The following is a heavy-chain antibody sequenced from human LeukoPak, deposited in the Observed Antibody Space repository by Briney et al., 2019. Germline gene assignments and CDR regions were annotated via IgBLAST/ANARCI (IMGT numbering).Heavy chain of an antibody. CDR1: GYTLTELS. D-gene: IGHD6-13*01. Sequence: ASVKVSCKVSGYTLTELSMHWVRQAPGKGLEWMGGFDPEDGETIYAQKFQGRVTMTEDTSTDTAYMELSRLRSDDTAVYYCARRIAAAGTLGPDAFDIWGQGTMVTVSS. CDR3: ARRIAAAGTLGPDAFDI. CDR2: FDPEDGET. V-gene: IGHV1-24*01. J-gene: IGHJ3*02.